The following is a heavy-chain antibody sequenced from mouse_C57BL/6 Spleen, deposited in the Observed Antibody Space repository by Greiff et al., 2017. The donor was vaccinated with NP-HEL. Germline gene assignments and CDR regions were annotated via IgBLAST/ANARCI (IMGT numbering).Heavy chain of an antibody. J-gene: IGHJ4*01. CDR1: GYTFTSYW. CDR2: INPSNGGT. D-gene: IGHD1-1*01. CDR3: AKAIITTGNLYAMDW. V-gene: IGHV1-53*01. Sequence: QVQLQQPGTELVKPGASVKLSCKASGYTFTSYWMHWVKQRPGQGLEWIGNINPSNGGTNYNEKFKSKATLTVDKSSSTAYMQLSSLTSEDSAVYYCAKAIITTGNLYAMDWWGQGTSVTVSS.